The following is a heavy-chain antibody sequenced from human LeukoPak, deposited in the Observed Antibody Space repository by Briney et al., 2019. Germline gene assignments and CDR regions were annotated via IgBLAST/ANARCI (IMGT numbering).Heavy chain of an antibody. J-gene: IGHJ4*02. Sequence: PGGSLRLSCAASGFTFSSYAMHWVRQAPGKGLEWVAVISYDGSNKYYADSVKGRFTISRDNSKNTLYLQMNSLRAEDTAVYYCARAGYDYWGQGTLVTVSS. V-gene: IGHV3-30-3*01. CDR2: ISYDGSNK. D-gene: IGHD5-12*01. CDR1: GFTFSSYA. CDR3: ARAGYDY.